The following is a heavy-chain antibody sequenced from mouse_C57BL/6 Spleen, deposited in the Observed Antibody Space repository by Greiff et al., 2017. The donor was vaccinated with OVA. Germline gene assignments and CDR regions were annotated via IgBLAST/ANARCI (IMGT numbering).Heavy chain of an antibody. V-gene: IGHV1-59*01. Sequence: VQLQQPGAELVRPGTSVKLSCKASGYTFTSYWMHWVKQRPGQGLEWIGVIDPSYSYTNYNQKFKGKATLTVDTSSSTAYMQLSSLTSEDSAVYYCARRDIAYWGQGTLVTVSA. CDR3: ARRDIAY. CDR2: IDPSYSYT. J-gene: IGHJ3*01. CDR1: GYTFTSYW.